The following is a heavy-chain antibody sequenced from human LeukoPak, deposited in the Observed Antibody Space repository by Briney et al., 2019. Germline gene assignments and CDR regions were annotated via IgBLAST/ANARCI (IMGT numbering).Heavy chain of an antibody. CDR2: TYTSDST. CDR1: SGSIISYY. Sequence: SGTPPHTSTKSSGSIISYYWSWMRHHVRGGRQGSGRTYTSDSTNYHPFLKSRVTMSVDTSKNQFSLKLSSVTAADTAVYYCAREAYQLPRSGGRNYYYYMDVWGKGTTITVSS. J-gene: IGHJ6*03. CDR3: AREAYQLPRSGGRNYYYYMDV. D-gene: IGHD2-2*01. V-gene: IGHV4-4*07.